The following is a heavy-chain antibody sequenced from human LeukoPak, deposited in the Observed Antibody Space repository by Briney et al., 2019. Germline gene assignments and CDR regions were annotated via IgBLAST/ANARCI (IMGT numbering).Heavy chain of an antibody. V-gene: IGHV4-61*02. D-gene: IGHD3-10*01. J-gene: IGHJ5*02. CDR2: IYTSGST. CDR1: GGSISSGSYY. Sequence: SETLSLTCTVSGGSISSGSYYWSWIRQPAGKGLEWIGRIYTSGSTNYNPSLKSRVTISVDTSKNQFSLKLSSVTAADTAVYYCARDRGSGSYRYLGWFDPWGQGTLVTVSS. CDR3: ARDRGSGSYRYLGWFDP.